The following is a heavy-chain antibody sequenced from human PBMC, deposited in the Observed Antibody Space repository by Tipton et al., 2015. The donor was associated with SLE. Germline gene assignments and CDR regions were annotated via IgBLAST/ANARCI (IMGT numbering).Heavy chain of an antibody. D-gene: IGHD6-13*01. CDR3: ARGSSSWRG. CDR1: GGSISSGGYY. Sequence: TLSLTCTVSGGSISSGGYYWSWIRQPPGKGLEWIGEINHSGSTNYNPSLKSRVTISVDTSKNQFSLKLSSVTAADTAVYYCARGSSSWRGWGQGTLATVSS. J-gene: IGHJ4*02. CDR2: INHSGST. V-gene: IGHV4-34*01.